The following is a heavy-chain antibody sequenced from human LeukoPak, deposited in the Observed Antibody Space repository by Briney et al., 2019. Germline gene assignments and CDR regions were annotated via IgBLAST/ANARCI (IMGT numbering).Heavy chain of an antibody. D-gene: IGHD2-2*01. CDR3: AKDLGYCSSTSCYWWYHYMDV. CDR1: GFTFSSYW. V-gene: IGHV3-7*01. CDR2: IKQDGSEK. J-gene: IGHJ6*03. Sequence: GGSLRLSCAASGFTFSSYWMSWVRQAPGKGLEWVANIKQDGSEKYYVDSVKGRFTISRDNAKNSLYLQMNSLRAEDTALYYCAKDLGYCSSTSCYWWYHYMDVWGKGTTVTVSS.